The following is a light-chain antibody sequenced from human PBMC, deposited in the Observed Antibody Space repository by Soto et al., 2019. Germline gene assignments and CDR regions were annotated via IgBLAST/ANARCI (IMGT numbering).Light chain of an antibody. V-gene: IGKV3-20*01. CDR1: QSVSASQ. CDR2: GVS. Sequence: EVVLTQSPCTLSLSPGERATLSCRTSQSVSASQLAWYQQKPGQAPRILIYGVSNRATSIPDRFSGSGSGTHFTLTIDRLEPEDFAVYFCQQYSQSLWTFGQGTKVDIK. J-gene: IGKJ1*01. CDR3: QQYSQSLWT.